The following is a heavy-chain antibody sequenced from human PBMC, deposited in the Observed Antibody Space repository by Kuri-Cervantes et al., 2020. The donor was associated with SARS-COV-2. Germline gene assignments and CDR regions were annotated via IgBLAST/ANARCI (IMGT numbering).Heavy chain of an antibody. CDR2: INPNSGGT. V-gene: IGHV1-2*04. CDR3: ARSHYCSGGSCYSEFGYYYYGMDV. J-gene: IGHJ6*02. D-gene: IGHD2-15*01. Sequence: ASVKVSCKASGYTFTGYYMHWVRQAPGQGLEWMGWINPNSGGTNYAQKFQGWVTMTRDTSISTAYMELSRLRSDDTAVYYCARSHYCSGGSCYSEFGYYYYGMDVWGQGTTVTVSS. CDR1: GYTFTGYY.